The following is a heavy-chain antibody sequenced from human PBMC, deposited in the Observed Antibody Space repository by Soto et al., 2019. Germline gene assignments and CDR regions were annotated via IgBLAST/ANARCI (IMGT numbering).Heavy chain of an antibody. CDR1: GGSISSYY. CDR2: IYYSGST. V-gene: IGHV4-59*08. Sequence: PSETLSLTCTVSGGSISSYYWSWIRQPPGKGLEWIGYIYYSGSTNYNPSLKSRVTISVDTSKNQFSLKLSSVTAADTAVYYCARRSPHDYIWGSYRPTSNWFDPWGQGTLVTVSS. CDR3: ARRSPHDYIWGSYRPTSNWFDP. D-gene: IGHD3-16*02. J-gene: IGHJ5*02.